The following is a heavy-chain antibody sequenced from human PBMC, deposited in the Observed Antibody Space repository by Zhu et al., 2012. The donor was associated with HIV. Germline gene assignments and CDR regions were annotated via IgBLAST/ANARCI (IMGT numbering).Heavy chain of an antibody. CDR2: INHSGST. J-gene: IGHJ5*02. D-gene: IGHD1-26*01. CDR1: GGSFSNYY. Sequence: QVQLQQWGAGLLKPSETLSLTCAVYGGSFSNYYWSWIRQPPGKGLEWIGEINHSGSTNYNPSLMSRITISVDTSKNQFSLNLSSVTAADTAVYYCARARDSGSYGLDWFDPWGQGTLVTVSS. V-gene: IGHV4-34*01. CDR3: ARARDSGSYGLDWFDP.